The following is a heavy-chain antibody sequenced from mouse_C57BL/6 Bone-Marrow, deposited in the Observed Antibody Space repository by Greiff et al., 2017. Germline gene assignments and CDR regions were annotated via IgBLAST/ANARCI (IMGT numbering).Heavy chain of an antibody. V-gene: IGHV1-72*01. CDR3: ATLRAHYYGSSYWYFDV. CDR1: GYTFTSYW. D-gene: IGHD1-1*01. J-gene: IGHJ1*03. CDR2: IDPNSGGT. Sequence: QVQLQQPFAYLFNPGASVKLSCKASGYTFTSYWMHWVKQRPGRGLEWIGRIDPNSGGTKYNEKFKSKATLTVDKPSSTAYMQLSSLTSEDSAVYYCATLRAHYYGSSYWYFDVWGTGTTVTVSS.